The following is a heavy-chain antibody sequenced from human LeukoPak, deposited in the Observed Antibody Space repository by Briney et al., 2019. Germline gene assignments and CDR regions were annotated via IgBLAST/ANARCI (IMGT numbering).Heavy chain of an antibody. CDR2: IYYSGST. Sequence: SETLSLTCAVSGGSISSGGYSWSWIRQPPGKGLGWIGYIYYSGSTYYNPSLKSRVTISVDTSKNQFSLKLSSVTAADTAVYYCAREAYCGGDCYSGFDYWGQGTLVTVSS. V-gene: IGHV4-30-4*07. CDR1: GGSISSGGYS. CDR3: AREAYCGGDCYSGFDY. D-gene: IGHD2-21*02. J-gene: IGHJ4*02.